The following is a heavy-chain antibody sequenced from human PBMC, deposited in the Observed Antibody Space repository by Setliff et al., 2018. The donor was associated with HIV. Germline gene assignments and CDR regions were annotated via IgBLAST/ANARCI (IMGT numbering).Heavy chain of an antibody. CDR1: GGSFSAYY. Sequence: SETLSLTCAVYGGSFSAYYWSWIRQPPGKGLEWIGEINYSGGTNYIPSLKSRVTISVDTSKNQFSLKLSSVSAADTAVYYCARGRGWYGYWGRGTVVTVS. CDR3: ARGRGWYGY. J-gene: IGHJ4*02. D-gene: IGHD6-19*01. CDR2: INYSGGT. V-gene: IGHV4-34*01.